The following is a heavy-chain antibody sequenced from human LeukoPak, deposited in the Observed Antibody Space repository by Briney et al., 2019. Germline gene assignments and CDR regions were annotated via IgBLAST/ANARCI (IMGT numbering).Heavy chain of an antibody. Sequence: PGGSLRLSCAGSGFALKSYSLTWVCQAPGKGLEWVSSISSTSAYIHYADSVKGRFTISRDNVDNVVYLEMNSLGAEDTATYYCARVAVSGPTGWFDSWGQGTLVIVSS. J-gene: IGHJ5*01. D-gene: IGHD2-8*02. CDR1: GFALKSYS. CDR2: ISSTSAYI. V-gene: IGHV3-21*01. CDR3: ARVAVSGPTGWFDS.